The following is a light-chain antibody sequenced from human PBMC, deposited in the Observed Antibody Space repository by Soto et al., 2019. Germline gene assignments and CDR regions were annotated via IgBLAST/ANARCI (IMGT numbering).Light chain of an antibody. CDR2: ATS. CDR1: QNIRTE. J-gene: IGKJ1*01. CDR3: LQVYSYPRT. V-gene: IGKV1-6*01. Sequence: AIQMTQSPSSLSASVGDRVTITCRASQNIRTELGWYQQTPGKAPKLLIYATSSLQGGVPSRFSGSGSGTDFTLTIRGLQPEDFATYYCLQVYSYPRTFGQGNKVEIK.